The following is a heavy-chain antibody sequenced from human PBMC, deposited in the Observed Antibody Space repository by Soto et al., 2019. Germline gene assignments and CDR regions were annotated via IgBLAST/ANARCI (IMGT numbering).Heavy chain of an antibody. V-gene: IGHV3-30*18. CDR1: GFAFSTYG. D-gene: IGHD6-19*01. CDR2: ISYDGTDK. CDR3: AKDFGAWSDS. J-gene: IGHJ5*02. Sequence: QVHLVEPGGGVVQPGRSLTISCVGSGFAFSTYGMHWVRPAPAKGLGWVALISYDGTDKYYADSVKGRFSISRDNSKQTLSLQMDSLRPEDTAVYYCAKDFGAWSDSWGQGTLVNVSS.